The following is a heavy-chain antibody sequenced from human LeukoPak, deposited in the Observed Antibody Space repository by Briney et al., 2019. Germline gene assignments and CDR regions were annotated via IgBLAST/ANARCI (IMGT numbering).Heavy chain of an antibody. CDR2: IYHSGHT. CDR3: ARHPFQYPFDH. Sequence: PSETLSPTCTVSGASVSSDYWSWIRQSPGKGLEWIGYIYHSGHTMSNPSLKSRVSLSLDTSNNQFSLKLSSVTAADTAVYYCARHPFQYPFDHWGQGTVVSVSS. V-gene: IGHV4-59*08. CDR1: GASVSSDY. D-gene: IGHD2/OR15-2a*01. J-gene: IGHJ5*02.